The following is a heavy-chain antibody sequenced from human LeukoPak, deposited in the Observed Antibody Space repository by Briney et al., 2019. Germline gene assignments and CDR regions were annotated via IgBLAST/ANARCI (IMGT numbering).Heavy chain of an antibody. CDR2: INPNSGGT. CDR1: GYTFISYA. D-gene: IGHD1-26*01. Sequence: ASVKVSCKASGYTFISYAMNWVRQAPGQGLEWMGWINPNSGGTNYAQKFQGRVTMTRDMFTSTDYMELTSLTSDDTAVYYCARDNSVGETAWWFDPWGQGTLVTVSS. V-gene: IGHV1-2*02. J-gene: IGHJ5*02. CDR3: ARDNSVGETAWWFDP.